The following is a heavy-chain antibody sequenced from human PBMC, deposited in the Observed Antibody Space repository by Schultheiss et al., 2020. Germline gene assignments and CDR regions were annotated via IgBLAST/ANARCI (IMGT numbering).Heavy chain of an antibody. CDR1: GFTFSSYA. D-gene: IGHD6-6*01. Sequence: GESLKISCAASGFTFSSYAMHWVRQAPGKGLEWVAVISYDGSNKYYADSVKGRFTISRDNSKNTLYLQMNSLRAEDTAVYYCAPSIAARLFDYWGQGTLVTVSS. CDR3: APSIAARLFDY. V-gene: IGHV3-30-3*01. J-gene: IGHJ4*02. CDR2: ISYDGSNK.